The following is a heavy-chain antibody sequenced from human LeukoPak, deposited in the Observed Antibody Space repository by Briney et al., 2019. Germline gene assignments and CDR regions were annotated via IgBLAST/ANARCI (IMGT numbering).Heavy chain of an antibody. D-gene: IGHD3-16*02. Sequence: GESLKISCKGSEYSFTSYWIGWVRQMPGKGLEWMGIIYPGDSDTRYSPSFQGQVTISADKSISTAYLQWSSLKASDTAMYYCARHGGVWGSYRYNYFDYWGQGTLVTVSS. CDR3: ARHGGVWGSYRYNYFDY. V-gene: IGHV5-51*01. J-gene: IGHJ4*02. CDR1: EYSFTSYW. CDR2: IYPGDSDT.